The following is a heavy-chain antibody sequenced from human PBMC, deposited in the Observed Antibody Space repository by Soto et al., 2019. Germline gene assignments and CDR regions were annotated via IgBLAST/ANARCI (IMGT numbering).Heavy chain of an antibody. J-gene: IGHJ4*02. CDR2: INAGNGNT. V-gene: IGHV1-3*01. CDR3: ATSHRNSGWLDFDY. CDR1: GYTFTSYA. D-gene: IGHD6-19*01. Sequence: QVQLVQSGAEVKKPGASVKVSCKASGYTFTSYAMHWVRQAPGQRLEWMRWINAGNGNTKYSQKFQGRVTITRDTSASTAYMELSSLRSEDTAVYYCATSHRNSGWLDFDYWGQGTLVTVSS.